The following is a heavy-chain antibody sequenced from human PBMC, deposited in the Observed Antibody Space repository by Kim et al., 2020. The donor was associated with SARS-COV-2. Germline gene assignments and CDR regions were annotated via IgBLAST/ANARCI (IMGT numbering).Heavy chain of an antibody. D-gene: IGHD4-17*01. CDR3: TRETTVTAAFET. Sequence: IEYAASVKGRFSISRDDSKSIAYLQMSSLKTEDTAVYYCTRETTVTAAFETWGQGTVVTVSS. CDR2: I. V-gene: IGHV3-49*02. J-gene: IGHJ3*02.